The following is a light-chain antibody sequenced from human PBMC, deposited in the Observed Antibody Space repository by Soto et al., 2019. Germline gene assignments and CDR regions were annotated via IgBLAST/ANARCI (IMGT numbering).Light chain of an antibody. J-gene: IGKJ1*01. V-gene: IGKV3-15*01. CDR1: QSVNSK. CDR3: QQYSNWPPIT. CDR2: GAS. Sequence: EIVITQSPATLSVSPGERVSLSCRAGQSVNSKLAWYQQKPGQAPRLLIYGASTRATGIPARFSGSGSGTEFTLTISSLQSEDFAVYYCQQYSNWPPITFGQGTKVDIK.